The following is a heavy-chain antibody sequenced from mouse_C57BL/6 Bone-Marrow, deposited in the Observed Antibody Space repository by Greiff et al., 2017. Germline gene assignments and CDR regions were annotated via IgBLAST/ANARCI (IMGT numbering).Heavy chain of an antibody. V-gene: IGHV1-55*01. J-gene: IGHJ3*01. CDR3: ARRWFAY. CDR2: IYPGCGSP. Sequence: VQLLQPGAGLVQPGASVKMSCKASGYTFTSYWITWVKQRPGQGLEWIGDIYPGCGSPNYNETFKSQSTLTVDTSSSTAYMQLSSLTSEDYAVYYCARRWFAYWGKGTLVTVSA. CDR1: GYTFTSYW.